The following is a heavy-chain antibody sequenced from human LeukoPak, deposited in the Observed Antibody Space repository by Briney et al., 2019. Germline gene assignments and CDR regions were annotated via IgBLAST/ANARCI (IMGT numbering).Heavy chain of an antibody. CDR3: AREGSGYDY. CDR2: IXYSGST. CDR1: GXSVXSXXXX. D-gene: IGHD5-12*01. Sequence: PSETLSLTCTVSGXSVXSXXXXXXXXRXXXXXXLXWIGYIXYSGSTXYNPSLKSRVTISVDTSKNQFSLKLSSVTAADTAVYYCAREGSGYDYWGQGTLVTVSS. V-gene: IGHV4-61*01. J-gene: IGHJ4*02.